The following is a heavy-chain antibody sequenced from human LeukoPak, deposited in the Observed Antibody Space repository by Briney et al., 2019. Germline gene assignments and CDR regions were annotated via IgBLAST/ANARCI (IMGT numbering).Heavy chain of an antibody. J-gene: IGHJ4*02. CDR2: TRSDGSNK. V-gene: IGHV3-30*02. CDR3: AKDHSPYYDSSGYLDY. CDR1: GFTFSSYG. Sequence: GGSLRLSCVASGFTFSSYGMHWVRQAPGKGLEWVAFTRSDGSNKYYADSVKGRFTISRDNSKNTLYLQMNGLRAEDTAVYYCAKDHSPYYDSSGYLDYWGQGTLVTVSS. D-gene: IGHD3-22*01.